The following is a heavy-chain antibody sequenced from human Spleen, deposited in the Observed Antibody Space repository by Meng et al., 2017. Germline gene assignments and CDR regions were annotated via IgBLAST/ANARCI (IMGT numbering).Heavy chain of an antibody. CDR3: ASLTSAQL. D-gene: IGHD4/OR15-4a*01. CDR1: GFTFKNYE. V-gene: IGHV3-48*03. J-gene: IGHJ1*01. Sequence: GGSLRLSCAASGFTFKNYEMNWVRQAPGKGLEWVSYISSSATLIHYADSVKGRFTISRDDAKNSVYLQMDTLRAEDTAIYYCASLTSAQLWGQGTLVTVSS. CDR2: ISSSATLI.